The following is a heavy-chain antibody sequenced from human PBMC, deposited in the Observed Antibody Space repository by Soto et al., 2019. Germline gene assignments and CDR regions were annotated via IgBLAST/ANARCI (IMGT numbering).Heavy chain of an antibody. Sequence: PSETLSLTCTVSGGSISSSSYYWGWIRQPPGKGLEWIGSIYYSGSTYYNPSLKSRVTISVDTPKNQFSLKLSSVTAADTVVYYCASPLWFGELPPYYYYYGMDVWGQGTTVTVSS. CDR1: GGSISSSSYY. J-gene: IGHJ6*02. CDR3: ASPLWFGELPPYYYYYGMDV. V-gene: IGHV4-39*01. CDR2: IYYSGST. D-gene: IGHD3-10*01.